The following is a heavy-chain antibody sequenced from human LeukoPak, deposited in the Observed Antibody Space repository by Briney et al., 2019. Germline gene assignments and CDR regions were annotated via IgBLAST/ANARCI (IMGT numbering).Heavy chain of an antibody. V-gene: IGHV3-23*01. D-gene: IGHD6-13*01. Sequence: GESLEISCKSSGYSFANYWIGWVRQMPGKGLEWVSAISGDGGSTYYADSVKGRFTVSRDNSKNTLYLQMNSLRAEDTAVYYCARGYSSPDYWGQGTLVTVSS. J-gene: IGHJ4*02. CDR2: ISGDGGST. CDR3: ARGYSSPDY. CDR1: GYSFANYW.